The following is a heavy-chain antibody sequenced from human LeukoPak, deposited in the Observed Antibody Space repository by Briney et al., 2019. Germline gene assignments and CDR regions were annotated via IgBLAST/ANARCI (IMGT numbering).Heavy chain of an antibody. V-gene: IGHV4-61*02. CDR1: GGSISSGSYY. J-gene: IGHJ4*02. CDR2: IYTSGST. Sequence: SETLSLTCTVSGGSISSGSYYWTWIRQPAGTGLEWIGRIYTSGSTNYNPSLKSRVTISLDTSKNQFSLRLSSVTAADTAVYYCARGPGYYGSGSYPSVYWGQGTLVTVSS. CDR3: ARGPGYYGSGSYPSVY. D-gene: IGHD3-10*01.